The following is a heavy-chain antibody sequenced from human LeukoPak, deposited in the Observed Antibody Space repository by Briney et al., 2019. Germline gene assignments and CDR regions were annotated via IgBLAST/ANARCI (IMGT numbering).Heavy chain of an antibody. D-gene: IGHD2-21*01. CDR2: ISTRGTT. CDR3: VRVNAIGHFLDY. Sequence: KASETLSLTCSVSSDSFTFSQWSWVRQPAGKGLEWLGHISTRGTTNYSPSLESRVTISLDKSKNQFSLRLTAATAADTAMYYCVRVNAIGHFLDYWGQGTRVTVSS. CDR1: SDSFTFSQ. V-gene: IGHV4-4*07. J-gene: IGHJ4*02.